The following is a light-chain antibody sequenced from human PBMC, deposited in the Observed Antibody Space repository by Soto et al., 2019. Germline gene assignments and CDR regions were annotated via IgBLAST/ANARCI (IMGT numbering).Light chain of an antibody. Sequence: QSALTQPRSVSGSPGQSVTISCTGTSSDVGGYNYVSWYQQHLGKAPKLMIYDVSKRPSGVPDRFSGSKSGNTASLTISGLQAEDEADYYCCSYAGSVVFGGGTKVTGL. V-gene: IGLV2-11*01. J-gene: IGLJ2*01. CDR1: SSDVGGYNY. CDR2: DVS. CDR3: CSYAGSVV.